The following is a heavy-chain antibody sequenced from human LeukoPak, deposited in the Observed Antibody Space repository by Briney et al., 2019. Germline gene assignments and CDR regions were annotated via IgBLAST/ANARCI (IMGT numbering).Heavy chain of an antibody. D-gene: IGHD1-26*01. V-gene: IGHV1-69*13. CDR1: GGTFSSYA. CDR3: ARSGSVGATHDY. J-gene: IGHJ4*02. CDR2: IIPIFGTA. Sequence: GASVKVSCKASGGTFSSYATSWVRQAPGQGLEWMGGIIPIFGTANYAQKFQGRVTITADESTGTAYMELRSLRSDDTAVYYCARSGSVGATHDYWGQGTLVTVSS.